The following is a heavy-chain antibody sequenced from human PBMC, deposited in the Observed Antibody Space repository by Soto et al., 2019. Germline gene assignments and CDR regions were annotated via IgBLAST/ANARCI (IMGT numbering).Heavy chain of an antibody. V-gene: IGHV4-61*01. Sequence: QVQLQESGPGLVKPSETLSLTCTVSGGSVSSGSYYWSWIRQPPGKGLEWIGYIYYSGSTNYNPSLKSRVTISVDTSKNQFSLKLSSVTAADTAVYYCAREGGYDSSGYYHLGLFDYWGQGTLVTVSS. CDR3: AREGGYDSSGYYHLGLFDY. CDR2: IYYSGST. CDR1: GGSVSSGSYY. D-gene: IGHD3-22*01. J-gene: IGHJ4*02.